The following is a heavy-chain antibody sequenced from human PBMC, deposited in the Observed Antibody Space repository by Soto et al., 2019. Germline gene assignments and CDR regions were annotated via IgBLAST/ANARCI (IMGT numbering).Heavy chain of an antibody. V-gene: IGHV4-4*07. D-gene: IGHD3-22*01. CDR1: GGSISSYY. CDR2: IYTSGST. J-gene: IGHJ3*02. CDR3: ASGYYDSRVPYDAFDI. Sequence: PSETLSLTCTVSGGSISSYYWSWIRQPAGKGLEWIGRIYTSGSTNYNPSLKSRVTMSVDTSKNQFSLKLSSVTAADTAVYYCASGYYDSRVPYDAFDIWGQGTMVT.